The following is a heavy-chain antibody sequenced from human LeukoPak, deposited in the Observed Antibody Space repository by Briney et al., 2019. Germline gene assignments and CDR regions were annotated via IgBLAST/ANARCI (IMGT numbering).Heavy chain of an antibody. V-gene: IGHV3-21*01. D-gene: IGHD1-26*01. J-gene: IGHJ4*02. CDR3: ARDTTVVGLVGGGDDY. CDR2: IGTTGSYI. Sequence: GGSLRLSCAASGFTFSNYSMNWVRQAPGKGLEWVSSIGTTGSYIFYADSVKGRFTISRDNAKNTLYLQMNSLRAEDTAVYYCARDTTVVGLVGGGDDYWGQGTLVTVSS. CDR1: GFTFSNYS.